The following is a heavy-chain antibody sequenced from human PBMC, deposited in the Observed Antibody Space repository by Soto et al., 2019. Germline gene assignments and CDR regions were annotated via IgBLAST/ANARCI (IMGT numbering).Heavy chain of an antibody. D-gene: IGHD2-15*01. CDR2: IDPSDSYT. V-gene: IGHV5-10-1*01. J-gene: IGHJ6*02. CDR1: GYSFTSCW. CDR3: ARQNSHCSGGSCPYGMDV. Sequence: GGSLKISCKGSGYSFTSCWISWVRQMPGKSLEWMGRIDPSDSYTNYSPSFQGHVTISADKSISTAYLQWSSLKASDTAMYYCARQNSHCSGGSCPYGMDVWGQGTTVTVSS.